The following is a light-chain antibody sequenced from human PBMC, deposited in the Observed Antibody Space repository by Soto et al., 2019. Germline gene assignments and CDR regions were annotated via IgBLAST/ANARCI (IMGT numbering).Light chain of an antibody. CDR3: QVWDTITDQYI. CDR1: NVGGKS. J-gene: IGLJ1*01. CDR2: DAR. Sequence: SYDLTQPSSVSVAPGQTARITCGGDNVGGKSVQWYQQKPGQAPVLVLYDARDRPSWIPERFSGSNSGNTATLIISSVEAGDEADFYCQVWDTITDQYIFGSGTKVTVL. V-gene: IGLV3-21*02.